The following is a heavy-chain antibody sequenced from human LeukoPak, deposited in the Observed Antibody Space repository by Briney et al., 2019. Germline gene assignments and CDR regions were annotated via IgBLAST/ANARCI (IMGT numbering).Heavy chain of an antibody. V-gene: IGHV3-23*01. D-gene: IGHD4-17*01. J-gene: IGHJ4*02. Sequence: PGGSLRLSCAASGFTFSSYDMSWVPQAPGKGLEWVSAISGSGGITYYADSVKGRFTISIDNSNNTLYLQMNSLRDDDTALCYCARARSTVTTKGGGFDYWGQGTLVTVSS. CDR3: ARARSTVTTKGGGFDY. CDR1: GFTFSSYD. CDR2: ISGSGGIT.